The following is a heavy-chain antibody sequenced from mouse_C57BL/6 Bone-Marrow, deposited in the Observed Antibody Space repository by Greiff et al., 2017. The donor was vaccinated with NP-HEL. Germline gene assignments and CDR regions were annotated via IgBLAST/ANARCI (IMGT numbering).Heavy chain of an antibody. CDR1: GFNITDYY. CDR3: ARGVWLYAMDY. V-gene: IGHV14-2*01. Sequence: VQLQQSGAELVKPGASVKLSCTASGFNITDYYMHWVKQRTEQGLEWIGRIDPEDGETKYDPKFQGKATITADTSSNTAYLQLSSLTSEDTAVYYCARGVWLYAMDYWGQGTSVTVSS. J-gene: IGHJ4*01. CDR2: IDPEDGET.